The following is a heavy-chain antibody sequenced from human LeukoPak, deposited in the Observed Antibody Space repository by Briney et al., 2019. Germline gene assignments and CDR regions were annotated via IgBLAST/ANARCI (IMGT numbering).Heavy chain of an antibody. CDR2: IYYNGNT. D-gene: IGHD3-22*01. CDR3: ARYYYDSSDFDAFDI. V-gene: IGHV4-59*02. Sequence: SETLSLTCSVSGGSVSTYYWSWIRQPPGKGREWIGYIYYNGNTHFNPSLKSRVTISIDMSKNQFSLRLNSVTAADTAIYYCARYYYDSSDFDAFDIWGQGTLVTVSS. J-gene: IGHJ3*02. CDR1: GGSVSTYY.